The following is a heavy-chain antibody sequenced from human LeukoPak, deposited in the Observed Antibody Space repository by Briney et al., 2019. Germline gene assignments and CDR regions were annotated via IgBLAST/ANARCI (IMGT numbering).Heavy chain of an antibody. D-gene: IGHD2-15*01. CDR2: IYYSGST. V-gene: IGHV4-31*03. CDR1: GGSISSGGYY. Sequence: PSETLSLTCTVSGGSISSGGYYWSWIRQHPGKGLEWIGYIYYSGSTYYNPSLKSRVTISVDTSKNQFSLKLSSVTAADTAVYYCARGGCSGGSCYSGYPYFDYWGQGTLVTVSS. CDR3: ARGGCSGGSCYSGYPYFDY. J-gene: IGHJ4*02.